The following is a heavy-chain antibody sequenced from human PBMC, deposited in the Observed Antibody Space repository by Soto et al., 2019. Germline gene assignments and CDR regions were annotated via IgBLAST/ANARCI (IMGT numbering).Heavy chain of an antibody. Sequence: QVQLQESGPGLVKPSETLSLTCTVSGGSISSYYWSWIRQPPGKGLEWIGYIYYSGSTNYNPSLKSRVTISVDTSKNQYSLKLSSVTAADTAVYYCARGGRFFDYWGQGTLVTVSS. J-gene: IGHJ4*02. CDR3: ARGGRFFDY. V-gene: IGHV4-59*08. D-gene: IGHD3-16*01. CDR2: IYYSGST. CDR1: GGSISSYY.